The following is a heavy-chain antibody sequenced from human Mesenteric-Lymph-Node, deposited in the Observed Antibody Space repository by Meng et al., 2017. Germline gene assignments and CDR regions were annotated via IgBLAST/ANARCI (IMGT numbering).Heavy chain of an antibody. CDR2: ISGSGGSK. J-gene: IGHJ4*02. Sequence: GESLKISCAASGFTFSSYAMSGVRQAPGKGLEWVSAISGSGGSKYYADPVKGRFTISRDNSKNTLYLQMNSLRAEDTAVYYCAKESAMIVVDPIDHWGQGTLVTVSS. V-gene: IGHV3-23*01. CDR1: GFTFSSYA. D-gene: IGHD3-22*01. CDR3: AKESAMIVVDPIDH.